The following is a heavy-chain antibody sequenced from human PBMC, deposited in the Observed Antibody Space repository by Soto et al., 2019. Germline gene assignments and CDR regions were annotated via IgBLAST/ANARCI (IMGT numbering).Heavy chain of an antibody. CDR2: IKSKTDGGTT. J-gene: IGHJ4*02. CDR3: TTNYDILTGYPTYYFDY. D-gene: IGHD3-9*01. CDR1: GFTFSNAW. Sequence: EVQLVESGRGLVKPGGSLRLSCAASGFTFSNAWMNWFRQAPGKGLEWVGRIKSKTDGGTTDYAAPVKGRFTISRDDSKNTLYLQMNSLKTEDTAVYYCTTNYDILTGYPTYYFDYWAQGTLVTVSS. V-gene: IGHV3-15*07.